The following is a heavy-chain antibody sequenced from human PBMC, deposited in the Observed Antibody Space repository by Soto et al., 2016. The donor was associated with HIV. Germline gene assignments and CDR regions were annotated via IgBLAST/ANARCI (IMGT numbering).Heavy chain of an antibody. V-gene: IGHV3-23*01. Sequence: EVQLLESGGGLVKPGGSLRLSCAASGFSLRVYAMNWVRQAPGKRLEWVSGIAHDGTSSHYADSVKGRFIISRDNSKNTLYLQMNSLRGEDTAIYYCARDLLDYSANDYWGQGTLVTVSS. CDR2: IAHDGTSS. D-gene: IGHD4-4*01. J-gene: IGHJ4*02. CDR1: GFSLRVYA. CDR3: ARDLLDYSANDY.